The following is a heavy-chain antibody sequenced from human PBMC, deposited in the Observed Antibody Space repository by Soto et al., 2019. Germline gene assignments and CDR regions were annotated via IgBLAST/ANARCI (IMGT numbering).Heavy chain of an antibody. CDR3: ARNDFWNGKLYYYYYGMDV. D-gene: IGHD3-3*01. V-gene: IGHV5-51*01. J-gene: IGHJ6*02. CDR2: IYPGDSDT. Sequence: GESLKISCKGSGYSFTSYWIGWVRQMPGKGLEWMGIIYPGDSDTRYSPSFQGQVTISADKSISTAYLQWSSLKASDTAMYYCARNDFWNGKLYYYYYGMDVWGQGTTVTVSS. CDR1: GYSFTSYW.